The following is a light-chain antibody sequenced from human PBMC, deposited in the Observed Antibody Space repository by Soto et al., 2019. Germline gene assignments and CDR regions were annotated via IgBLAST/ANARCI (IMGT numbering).Light chain of an antibody. Sequence: QSALTQPRSVSGSPGQSVTISCTGTSTDVGGYKNVSWYQQQPGKAPKLLVYDVTERPSGVPERFSGSKSGNTASLTISGLQAEDEGHYYCCSYAGSYTLFLFGEGTKLTVL. CDR2: DVT. CDR3: CSYAGSYTLFL. V-gene: IGLV2-11*01. J-gene: IGLJ2*01. CDR1: STDVGGYKN.